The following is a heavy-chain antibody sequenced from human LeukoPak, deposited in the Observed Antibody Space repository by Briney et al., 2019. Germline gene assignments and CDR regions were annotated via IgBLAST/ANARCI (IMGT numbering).Heavy chain of an antibody. V-gene: IGHV1-18*01. CDR3: ARDNGYKSVDY. D-gene: IGHD1-14*01. CDR2: ISASNGNT. CDR1: GYTFSTYG. Sequence: ASVKVSCEASGYTFSTYGTSWLRQAPGQGLEWMGWISASNGNTNYAQKFQGRVTMTTDTSTSTLYMEVRSLRSDDTAVYYCARDNGYKSVDYWGQGTLVTVSS. J-gene: IGHJ4*02.